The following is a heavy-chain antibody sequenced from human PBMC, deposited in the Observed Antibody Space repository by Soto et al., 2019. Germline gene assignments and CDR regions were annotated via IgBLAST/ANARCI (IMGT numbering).Heavy chain of an antibody. Sequence: ASVKVSCKASGYTFTSYDINWVRQATGQGPEWMGWMSPNTGTIVYAQKFQGRVTMTRNTSTSTAYMTLSSLRSEDTAVYYCARDRPGLKTYQAGDIWGQGTTVT. V-gene: IGHV1-8*01. CDR3: ARDRPGLKTYQAGDI. D-gene: IGHD6-13*01. J-gene: IGHJ3*02. CDR1: GYTFTSYD. CDR2: MSPNTGTI.